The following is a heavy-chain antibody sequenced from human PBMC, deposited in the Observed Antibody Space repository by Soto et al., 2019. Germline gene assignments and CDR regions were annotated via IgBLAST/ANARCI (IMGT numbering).Heavy chain of an antibody. CDR2: ISYDGSNK. D-gene: IGHD6-19*01. J-gene: IGHJ1*01. V-gene: IGHV3-30-3*01. CDR3: ARDSPGIAVARTFFSY. CDR1: GFTFGSYA. Sequence: PGGSLRLACAASGFTFGSYAMHWVRQAPGKGLEWVAVISYDGSNKYYADSVKGRFTISRDNSKNTLYLQMNSLRAEDTAVYYCARDSPGIAVARTFFSYWAQRTLVPVSS.